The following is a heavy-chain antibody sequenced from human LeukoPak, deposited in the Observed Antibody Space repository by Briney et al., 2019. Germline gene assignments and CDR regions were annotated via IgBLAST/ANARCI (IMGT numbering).Heavy chain of an antibody. V-gene: IGHV3-21*01. D-gene: IGHD3-9*01. J-gene: IGHJ4*02. CDR2: ISSSSSYI. CDR1: GLTFSSYS. Sequence: PGGSLRFKCAASGLTFSSYSMNWVRQAPGKGLEWVSSISSSSSYIYYADSVKGRFTISRDNAKNSLYLQMNSLRAEDTAVYYCDKDHDWADDYWGQGTLVTVSS. CDR3: DKDHDWADDY.